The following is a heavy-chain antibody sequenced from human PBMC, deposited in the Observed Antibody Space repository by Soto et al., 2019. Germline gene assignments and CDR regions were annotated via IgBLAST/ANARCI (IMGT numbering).Heavy chain of an antibody. V-gene: IGHV4-31*03. CDR3: ARSLLGYCSSTSCSNWFDP. CDR1: GGSIISGGYY. J-gene: IGHJ5*02. CDR2: IYYSGST. D-gene: IGHD2-2*01. Sequence: TLSLTCTVSGGSIISGGYYWSWIRQHPGKGLEWIGYIYYSGSTYYNPSLKSRVTISVDTSKNQFSLKLSSVTAADTAVYYCARSLLGYCSSTSCSNWFDPWGQGTLVTVSS.